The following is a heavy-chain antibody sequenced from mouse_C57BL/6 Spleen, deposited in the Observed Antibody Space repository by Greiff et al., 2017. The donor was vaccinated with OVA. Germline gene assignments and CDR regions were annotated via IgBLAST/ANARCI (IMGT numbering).Heavy chain of an antibody. CDR1: GFTFSSYG. Sequence: EVKLMESGGDLVKPGGSLKLSCAASGFTFSSYGMSWVRQTPDKRLEWVATISSGGSYTYYPDSVKGRFTISRDNAKNTLYLQMSSLKSEDTAMYYCARQGELLAWFAYWGQGTLVTVSA. J-gene: IGHJ3*01. CDR3: ARQGELLAWFAY. V-gene: IGHV5-6*01. D-gene: IGHD2-1*01. CDR2: ISSGGSYT.